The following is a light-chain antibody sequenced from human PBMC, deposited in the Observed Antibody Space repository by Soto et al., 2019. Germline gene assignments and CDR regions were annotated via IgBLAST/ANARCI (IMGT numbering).Light chain of an antibody. Sequence: QSALTQPASVSGSPGQTITTSCTGTSSDVGAYNYVSWYQQHPGKAPKLMIYEVSNRPSGVSDRFSGSKSGNTASLTISGLQAADEADYYCSSKRTTASLVFGTGTRSPS. CDR1: SSDVGAYNY. CDR2: EVS. CDR3: SSKRTTASLV. V-gene: IGLV2-14*01. J-gene: IGLJ1*01.